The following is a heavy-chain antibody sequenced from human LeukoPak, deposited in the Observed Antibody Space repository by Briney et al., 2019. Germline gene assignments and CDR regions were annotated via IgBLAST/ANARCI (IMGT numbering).Heavy chain of an antibody. CDR2: ISSSGSYI. V-gene: IGHV3-21*01. J-gene: IGHJ4*02. D-gene: IGHD4-11*01. CDR1: GFTFSSYS. CDR3: ARDPYSGLFDY. Sequence: PGGSLRLSCAASGFTFSSYSMNWVRQVPGKGLEWVSSISSSGSYIYYADSVKGRFTISRDNAKNSLYLQMNSLRAEDTAVYHCARDPYSGLFDYWGQGTLVTVSS.